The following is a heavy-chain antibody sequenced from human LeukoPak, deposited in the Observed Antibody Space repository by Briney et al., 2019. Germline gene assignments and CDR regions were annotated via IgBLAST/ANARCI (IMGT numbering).Heavy chain of an antibody. CDR2: INHSGNT. D-gene: IGHD5-18*01. V-gene: IGHV4-39*02. J-gene: IGHJ3*02. CDR1: GGSISSSSYY. CDR3: ARDPRDTPMVRDAFDI. Sequence: SETLSLTCTVSGGSISSSSYYWSWIRQPPGKGLEWIGEINHSGNTYFNPSLKSRVTISVDTSKNQFSLRLRSVTAADTAVYYCARDPRDTPMVRDAFDIWGQGTMVTVSS.